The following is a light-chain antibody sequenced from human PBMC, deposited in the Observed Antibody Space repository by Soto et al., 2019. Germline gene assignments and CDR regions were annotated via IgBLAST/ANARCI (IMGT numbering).Light chain of an antibody. CDR1: QSISSW. Sequence: DIQMTQSPSTLSASVGDRVTITCRASQSISSWLAWYQQKPGKAPKLLIYDASSLESGGPSRFSGSGSGTEFTLTIRSLQPDDFATDCCQQYNSYSKTFGQGTKVEIK. J-gene: IGKJ1*01. CDR3: QQYNSYSKT. CDR2: DAS. V-gene: IGKV1-5*01.